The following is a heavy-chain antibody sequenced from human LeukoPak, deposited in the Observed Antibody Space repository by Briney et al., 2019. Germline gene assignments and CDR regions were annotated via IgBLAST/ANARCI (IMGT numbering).Heavy chain of an antibody. D-gene: IGHD6-6*01. CDR2: IIPIFGTA. J-gene: IGHJ5*02. CDR3: ARGSIMKNWFDP. CDR1: RYTLTELS. V-gene: IGHV1-69*13. Sequence: PGASVKVSCKVSRYTLTELSMHWVRQAPGKGLEWMGGIIPIFGTANYAQKFQGRVTITADESASTAYMELSSLRSDDTAVYYCARGSIMKNWFDPWGQGTLVTVSS.